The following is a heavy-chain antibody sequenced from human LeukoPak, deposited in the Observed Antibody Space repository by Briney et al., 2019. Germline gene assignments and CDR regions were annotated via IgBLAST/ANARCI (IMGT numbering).Heavy chain of an antibody. CDR2: ISSNSSII. CDR1: GFSFSSYT. D-gene: IGHD2-2*01. V-gene: IGHV3-48*01. Sequence: GGSLRLSCAASGFSFSSYTMSWVRQAPGKGLEWVSYISSNSSIIYYADSVKGRFTISRDNAWNSLYPQMNSLRAEDTAVYYCATGSRRQVVPAAIYWGQGTLVTVSS. CDR3: ATGSRRQVVPAAIY. J-gene: IGHJ4*02.